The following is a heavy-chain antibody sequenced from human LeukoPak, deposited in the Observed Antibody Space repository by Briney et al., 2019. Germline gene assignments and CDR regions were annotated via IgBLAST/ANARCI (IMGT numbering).Heavy chain of an antibody. J-gene: IGHJ4*02. Sequence: GASVKVSCKASGYTFTSYYMHWVRQAPGQGLEWMGIINPSGGSTSYAQKFQGRVTMTRDTSTSTVYMELSSLRSEDTAVYYCARDPDLIKRFKDYYDSSGYHQGDYWGQGTLVTVSS. CDR3: ARDPDLIKRFKDYYDSSGYHQGDY. D-gene: IGHD3-22*01. V-gene: IGHV1-46*01. CDR2: INPSGGST. CDR1: GYTFTSYY.